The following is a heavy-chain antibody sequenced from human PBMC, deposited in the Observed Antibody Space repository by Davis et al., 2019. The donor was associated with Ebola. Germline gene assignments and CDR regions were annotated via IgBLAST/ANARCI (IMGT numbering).Heavy chain of an antibody. CDR1: GFTFSYNY. D-gene: IGHD5-12*01. CDR2: ISSSGSTM. CDR3: ARDPHGGLTRGYEIDY. J-gene: IGHJ4*02. V-gene: IGHV3-11*04. Sequence: GGSLRLSCATSGFTFSYNYMSWIRQAPGKGLEWISYISSSGSTMYYADSVKGRFTISRDNAKNSLYLQMNSLRVEDTAVYYCARDPHGGLTRGYEIDYWGQGTLVTVSS.